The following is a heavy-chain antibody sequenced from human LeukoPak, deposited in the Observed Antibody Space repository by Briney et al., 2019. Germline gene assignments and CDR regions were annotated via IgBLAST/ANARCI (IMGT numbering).Heavy chain of an antibody. V-gene: IGHV1-2*04. CDR1: GYTFTGYY. Sequence: GASVKVSCKASGYTFTGYYMHWVRQAPGQGLEWMGWINPNSGGTNYAQKFQGWVTMTRDTSISTAYMELSRLRSDDTAVYYCAREWAWRGLSTADDYYGMDVWGQGTTVTVSS. D-gene: IGHD3-3*01. CDR2: INPNSGGT. CDR3: AREWAWRGLSTADDYYGMDV. J-gene: IGHJ6*02.